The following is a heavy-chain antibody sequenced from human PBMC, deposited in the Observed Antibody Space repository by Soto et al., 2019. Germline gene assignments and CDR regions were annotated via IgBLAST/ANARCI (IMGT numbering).Heavy chain of an antibody. V-gene: IGHV3-23*01. CDR2: ISSSGGNT. CDR1: GFSFSTYT. CDR3: AKDLRTAVAPTYFDN. J-gene: IGHJ4*02. Sequence: PGGSLRLSCAASGFSFSTYTMSWVRQAPGKGLEWVSGISSSGGNTYYSDSVKGRFTISRDNSKDTLFLQMNRLGAEDTALYFCAKDLRTAVAPTYFDNWGQGNLVTVSS. D-gene: IGHD6-19*01.